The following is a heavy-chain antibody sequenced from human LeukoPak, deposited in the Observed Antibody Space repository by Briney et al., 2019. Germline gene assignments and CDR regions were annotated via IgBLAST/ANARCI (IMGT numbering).Heavy chain of an antibody. CDR3: ARDLYYYDSSDHYFDY. V-gene: IGHV3-7*01. CDR1: GFTFSSYW. CDR2: IKQDGSEK. Sequence: GGSLRLSCAASGFTFSSYWMSWVRQAPGKGLEWVANIKQDGSEKYYVDSVKGRFTISRDNAKNSLYLQMNSLRAEDTAVYYCARDLYYYDSSDHYFDYWGQGTLVTVSS. J-gene: IGHJ4*02. D-gene: IGHD3-22*01.